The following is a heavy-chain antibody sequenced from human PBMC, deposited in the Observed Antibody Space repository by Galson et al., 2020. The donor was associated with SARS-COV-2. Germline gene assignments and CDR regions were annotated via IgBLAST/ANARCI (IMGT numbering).Heavy chain of an antibody. D-gene: IGHD2-2*01. J-gene: IGHJ6*03. CDR3: AKTLVGNGGYMDV. Sequence: GGSLRLSCGGSGFIFSVYAMNWVCQAPGKGLEWVAIIDSTGGFIYYQDSVQGRFTISRDNSKDTVFLQMNSLRAEDTAVYHCAKTLVGNGGYMDVWGKGTTVTVSS. CDR2: IDSTGGFI. V-gene: IGHV3-23*01. CDR1: GFIFSVYA.